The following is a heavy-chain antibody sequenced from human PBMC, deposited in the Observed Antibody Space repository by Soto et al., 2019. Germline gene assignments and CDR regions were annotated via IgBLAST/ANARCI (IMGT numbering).Heavy chain of an antibody. V-gene: IGHV4-39*01. CDR3: RSSSRYSTDV. CDR2: IYGTGNT. CDR1: GGSITSSVY. J-gene: IGHJ6*02. D-gene: IGHD6-13*01. Sequence: QLQLQESGPGLVKPSETLSLSCTVSGGSITSSVYWGWIRQPPGKGLEWIGSIYGTGNTYYNPSLKGRVTISADTSKNQFSLNLISVTAADTAVYYCRSSSRYSTDVWGQGDTVTVSS.